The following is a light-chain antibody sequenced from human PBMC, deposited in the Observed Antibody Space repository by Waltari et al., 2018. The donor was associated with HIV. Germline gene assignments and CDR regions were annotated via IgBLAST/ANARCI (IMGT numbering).Light chain of an antibody. CDR2: WAS. V-gene: IGKV4-1*01. CDR3: QQYYSTPYT. J-gene: IGKJ2*01. CDR1: QSVLYSSNNKNY. Sequence: DIVMTQSPDSLVVSLGERATITCKSSQSVLYSSNNKNYLAWYQQKPRQPPKLLIYWASTRESGVPDRFSGSGSGTDFTLTISSLQAEDVAVYYCQQYYSTPYTFGQGTKLEIK.